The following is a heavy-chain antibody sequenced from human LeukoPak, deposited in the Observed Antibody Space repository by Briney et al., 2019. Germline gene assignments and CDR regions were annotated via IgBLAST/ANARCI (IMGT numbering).Heavy chain of an antibody. D-gene: IGHD2-21*01. CDR3: ASYLEDSYYYYYMDV. V-gene: IGHV1-69*13. CDR1: GGTFSSYA. J-gene: IGHJ6*03. Sequence: SVKVSCKASGGTFSSYAISWVRQAPGQGLEWMGGIIPIFGTANYAQKFQGRVTITADESASTAYLELSSLRSEDTAVYYCASYLEDSYYYYYMDVWGKGTTVTVSS. CDR2: IIPIFGTA.